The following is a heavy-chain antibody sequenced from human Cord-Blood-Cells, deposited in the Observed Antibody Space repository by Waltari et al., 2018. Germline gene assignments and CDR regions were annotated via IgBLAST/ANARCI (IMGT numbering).Heavy chain of an antibody. D-gene: IGHD2-15*01. CDR3: TTDVVDCSGGSCYYFDY. CDR1: GFTFSTAW. J-gene: IGHJ4*02. V-gene: IGHV3-15*01. CDR2: IKSKTDGGTT. Sequence: EVQLVESGGGLVKPGGSIRLSCAASGFTFSTAWMGWVRQAPGKGLEWVGSIKSKTDGGTTDYAAPVKGRFTISRDDSKNTLYLQMNSLRTEDTAVYYCTTDVVDCSGGSCYYFDYWGQGTLVTVSS.